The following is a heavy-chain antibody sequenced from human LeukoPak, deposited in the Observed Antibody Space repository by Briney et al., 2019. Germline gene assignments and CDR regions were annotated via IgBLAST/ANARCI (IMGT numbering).Heavy chain of an antibody. CDR2: INPNSGGT. CDR1: GYSFTGDY. CDR3: ARGPIAAAGTIDY. Sequence: SGKVACKASGYSFTGDYMQGVREAPGQRLEWMGWINPNSGGTNYAQKFQVRVTMTRDTSISTAYMELSRLRSDDTAVYYCARGPIAAAGTIDYWGQGTLVTVSS. V-gene: IGHV1-2*02. D-gene: IGHD6-13*01. J-gene: IGHJ4*02.